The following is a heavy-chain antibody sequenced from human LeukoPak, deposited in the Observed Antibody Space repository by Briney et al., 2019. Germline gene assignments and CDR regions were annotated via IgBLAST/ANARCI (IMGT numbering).Heavy chain of an antibody. D-gene: IGHD3-22*01. CDR2: ISSSSGTI. V-gene: IGHV3-48*01. J-gene: IGHJ4*02. CDR1: GFTFSSYS. Sequence: GGSLRLSCAASGFTFSSYSMNWVRQAPGKGLEWVSYISSSSGTIYYADSVKGRFTISRDNAKNSLYLQMNSLRAEDTAVYYCARDLHTYYYDSSGGLWGQGTLVTVSS. CDR3: ARDLHTYYYDSSGGL.